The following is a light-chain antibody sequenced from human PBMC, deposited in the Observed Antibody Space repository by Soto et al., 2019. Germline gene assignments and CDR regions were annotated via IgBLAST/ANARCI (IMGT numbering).Light chain of an antibody. V-gene: IGLV1-44*01. CDR1: SSNIGSNT. CDR3: AAWDDSLHDWV. CDR2: SNN. J-gene: IGLJ3*02. Sequence: QSVLTQPPSASGTPGQRVTISCSGSSSNIGSNTVNWYQQLPGTAPKLLIYSNNQPPSGVPDRSSGSKSGTSAPLAISGLQSEDAADYYCAAWDDSLHDWVFGGGAKLTVL.